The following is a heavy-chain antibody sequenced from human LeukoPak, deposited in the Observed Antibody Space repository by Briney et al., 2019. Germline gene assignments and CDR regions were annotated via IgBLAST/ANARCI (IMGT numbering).Heavy chain of an antibody. V-gene: IGHV3-23*01. CDR2: ISGSGGSI. Sequence: GGSLRLSCAASGFTFSSYAMSWVRQAPGKGLEWVSAISGSGGSIYYADSVKGRFTTSRDNSKNTLYLQMNSLRAEDTAVYYCAKAPLCGGDWYSVDRLDYWGQGTLVTVSS. CDR3: AKAPLCGGDWYSVDRLDY. D-gene: IGHD2-21*02. CDR1: GFTFSSYA. J-gene: IGHJ4*02.